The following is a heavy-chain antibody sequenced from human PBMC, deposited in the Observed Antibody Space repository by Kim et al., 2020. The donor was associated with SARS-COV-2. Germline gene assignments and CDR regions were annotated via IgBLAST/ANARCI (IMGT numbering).Heavy chain of an antibody. V-gene: IGHV1-18*01. CDR2: ISAYDAKT. D-gene: IGHD1-26*01. CDR1: GYTFTGYG. J-gene: IGHJ6*01. Sequence: ASVKVSCKASGYTFTGYGISWGGHGPGQGLEWMGWISAYDAKTNYAQKRQGKVTMTTGASTTTACLQRRSLRSDDTAVYDCSRDDGNMDILGKG. CDR3: SRDDGNMDI.